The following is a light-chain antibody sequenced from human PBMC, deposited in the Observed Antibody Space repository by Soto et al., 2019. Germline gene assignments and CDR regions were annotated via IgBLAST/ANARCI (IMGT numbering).Light chain of an antibody. J-gene: IGKJ1*01. CDR1: HYVYSN. Sequence: EIVLKPAPSTLSVSPGERATLSGTASHYVYSNVAWFQQRPGQAPRLLIYRASTRATGTPARFSGSGSVTEFTLTITSRQSEDFALYYCQQYHNLWTFARGTKVDIK. CDR2: RAS. CDR3: QQYHNLWT. V-gene: IGKV3-15*01.